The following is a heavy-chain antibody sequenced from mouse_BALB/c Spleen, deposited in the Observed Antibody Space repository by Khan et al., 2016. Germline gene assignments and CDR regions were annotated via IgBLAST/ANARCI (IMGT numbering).Heavy chain of an antibody. V-gene: IGHV4-1*02. CDR1: GFDFSRYW. CDR2: INPDSSTI. Sequence: EVQLQESGGGLVQPGGSLKLSCAASGFDFSRYWMTWVRQAPGKGLEWIGEINPDSSTINYTPSLKDKFIISRDNAKNTLFLQMSKVRSEDTALYYCARRRFDGYFDVWGAGTTVTVSS. CDR3: ARRRFDGYFDV. J-gene: IGHJ1*01. D-gene: IGHD1-1*01.